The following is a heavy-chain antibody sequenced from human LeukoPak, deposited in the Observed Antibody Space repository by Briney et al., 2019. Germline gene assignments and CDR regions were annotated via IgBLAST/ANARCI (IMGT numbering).Heavy chain of an antibody. CDR2: IYYSGST. Sequence: SETLSLTCTVSGGSISSSSYYWGWLRQPPGKGLEWIGSIYYSGSTYYNPSLKSRVTISVDTSKNQFSLKLSSVTAADTAVYYCARHQRTSGWYFNWFDPWGQGTLVTVSS. J-gene: IGHJ5*02. D-gene: IGHD6-19*01. V-gene: IGHV4-39*01. CDR3: ARHQRTSGWYFNWFDP. CDR1: GGSISSSSYY.